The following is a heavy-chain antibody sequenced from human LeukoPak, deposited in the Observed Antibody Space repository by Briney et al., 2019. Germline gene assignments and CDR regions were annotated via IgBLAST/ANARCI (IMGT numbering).Heavy chain of an antibody. CDR3: ARDNDYGDYFYAFDI. D-gene: IGHD4-17*01. V-gene: IGHV4-4*07. CDR2: IYTSGST. Sequence: SETLSLTCAVYGGSFSGYYWSWIRQPAGKGLEWIGRIYTSGSTNYNPSLKSRVTMSVDTSKNQFSLKLSSVTAADTTVYYRARDNDYGDYFYAFDIWGQGTMVTVSS. J-gene: IGHJ3*02. CDR1: GGSFSGYY.